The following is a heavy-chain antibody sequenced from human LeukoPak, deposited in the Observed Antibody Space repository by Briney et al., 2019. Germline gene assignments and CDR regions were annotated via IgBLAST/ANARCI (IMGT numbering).Heavy chain of an antibody. CDR3: AKFRNIAATEYFQH. D-gene: IGHD6-13*01. CDR2: IRYDGSNK. V-gene: IGHV3-30*02. J-gene: IGHJ1*01. Sequence: GGSLRLSCAASGFTFSSYGMHWVRQAPGRGLEWVAFIRYDGSNKYYADSVKGRFTISRDNSKNTLYLQMNSLRAEDTAVYYCAKFRNIAATEYFQHWGQGTLVIVSS. CDR1: GFTFSSYG.